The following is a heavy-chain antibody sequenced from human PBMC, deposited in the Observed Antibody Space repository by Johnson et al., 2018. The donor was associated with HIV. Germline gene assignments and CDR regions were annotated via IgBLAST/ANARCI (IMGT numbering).Heavy chain of an antibody. Sequence: VQLVQSGGGVVRPGGSLRLSCAASGITFSSYWMSWVRPAPGKGLEWVANIKQDGSEKYYVDSVKGRFTISRANAKNSLYLQMNSLRAEDTAVYYCARDRRDVSSSRWFGPTRRAFDIWGQGTMVTVSS. CDR3: ARDRRDVSSSRWFGPTRRAFDI. J-gene: IGHJ3*02. V-gene: IGHV3-7*01. CDR1: GITFSSYW. CDR2: IKQDGSEK. D-gene: IGHD6-6*01.